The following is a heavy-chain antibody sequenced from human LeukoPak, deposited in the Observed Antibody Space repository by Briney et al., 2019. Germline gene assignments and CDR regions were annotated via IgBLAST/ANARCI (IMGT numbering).Heavy chain of an antibody. CDR1: GGSISRYY. J-gene: IGHJ4*02. Sequence: SEALSLTCTVSGGSISRYYWSWIRQPAGKGLEWIGGSTNQNPSLKSRIAISVDTSKNQFSLKLSSVTAADTAVYYCARHGYSYYIRLWGQGTLVTVSS. CDR2: ST. D-gene: IGHD3-10*01. CDR3: ARHGYSYYIRL. V-gene: IGHV4-4*07.